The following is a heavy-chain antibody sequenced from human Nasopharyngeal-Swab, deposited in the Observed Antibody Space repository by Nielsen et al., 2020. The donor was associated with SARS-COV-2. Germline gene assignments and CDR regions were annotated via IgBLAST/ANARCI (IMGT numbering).Heavy chain of an antibody. V-gene: IGHV1-69*13. J-gene: IGHJ6*03. CDR1: GGTFSSYA. D-gene: IGHD6-6*01. CDR2: IIPIFGTA. CDR3: AREGRPQHIAARSYYYYYMDV. Sequence: SVKVSCKASGGTFSSYAISWVRQAPGQGLEWMGGIIPIFGTANYAQKFQGRVTITADESTSTAYMELSSLSSEDTAVYYCAREGRPQHIAARSYYYYYMDVWGKGTTVTVSS.